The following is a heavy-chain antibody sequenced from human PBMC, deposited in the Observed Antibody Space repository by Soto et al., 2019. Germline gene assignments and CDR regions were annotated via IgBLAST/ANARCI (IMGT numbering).Heavy chain of an antibody. D-gene: IGHD6-19*01. V-gene: IGHV1-18*04. Sequence: QVHLVQSGAEVKKPGASVKVSCKASGYNFTNYDVNWVRQDPGQGLEWMGWINSYSGNTDYAQKFQGRVSLTTDTSTTTAYMELRSLRSDDTAVYYCARKPLAVGGLSYYGMDVWGQGTTVTVSS. CDR2: INSYSGNT. J-gene: IGHJ6*02. CDR1: GYNFTNYD. CDR3: ARKPLAVGGLSYYGMDV.